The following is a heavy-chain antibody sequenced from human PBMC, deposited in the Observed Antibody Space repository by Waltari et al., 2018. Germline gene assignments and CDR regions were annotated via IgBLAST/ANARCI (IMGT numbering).Heavy chain of an antibody. V-gene: IGHV3-30*01. D-gene: IGHD3-10*01. CDR2: ISYDGSNK. J-gene: IGHJ4*02. CDR3: ARDRGYNNNYFDY. Sequence: QVQLVESGGGVVQPGRSMRLSCAASGFTFRSYAMNWVPQAPGKGLEWVAVISYDGSNKYYADSVKGRFTISRDNSKNTLYLQMNSLRAEDTAVYYCARDRGYNNNYFDYWGQGTLVTVSS. CDR1: GFTFRSYA.